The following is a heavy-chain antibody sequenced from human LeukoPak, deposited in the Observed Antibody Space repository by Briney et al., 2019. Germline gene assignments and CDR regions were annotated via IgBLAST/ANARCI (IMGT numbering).Heavy chain of an antibody. D-gene: IGHD3-10*01. V-gene: IGHV5-10-1*01. CDR1: GYSFTSYW. J-gene: IGHJ4*02. CDR2: IDPSDSYT. Sequence: GESLKISCKGSGYSFTSYWISLVRQMPGKGLEWMGRIDPSDSYTNYSPSFQGHVTISADKFISTAYLQWSSLKASDTAMYYCARHVDTMVRGVITLHFDYWGQGTLVTVSS. CDR3: ARHVDTMVRGVITLHFDY.